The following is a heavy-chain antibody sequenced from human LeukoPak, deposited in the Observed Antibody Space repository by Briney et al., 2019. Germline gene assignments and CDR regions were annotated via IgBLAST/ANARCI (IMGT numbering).Heavy chain of an antibody. CDR2: IRYDGSNK. J-gene: IGHJ4*02. CDR1: GFTFSSYG. CDR3: AKGLLVRGVVPPPPF. Sequence: PGGSLRLSCAASGFTFSSYGMHWVRQAPGKGLEWVAFIRYDGSNKYYADSVKGRFTISRDNSKNTLHLQMNSLRAEDTAVYYCAKGLLVRGVVPPPPFWGQGTLVTVSS. D-gene: IGHD3-3*01. V-gene: IGHV3-30*02.